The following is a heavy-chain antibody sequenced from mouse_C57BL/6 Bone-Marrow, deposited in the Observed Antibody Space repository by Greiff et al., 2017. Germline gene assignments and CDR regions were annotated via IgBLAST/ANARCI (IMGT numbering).Heavy chain of an antibody. CDR1: GYTFTSYW. CDR3: ASSTMVTTTGDYFDY. D-gene: IGHD2-2*01. CDR2: IYPGSGST. Sequence: QVQLQQPGAELVKPGASVKMSCKASGYTFTSYWITWVKQRPGQGLEWIGDIYPGSGSTNYNETFKSKATLTVATSSSTAYMQLSSLTSEDSAVYYCASSTMVTTTGDYFDYWGQGTTLTVSS. V-gene: IGHV1-55*01. J-gene: IGHJ2*01.